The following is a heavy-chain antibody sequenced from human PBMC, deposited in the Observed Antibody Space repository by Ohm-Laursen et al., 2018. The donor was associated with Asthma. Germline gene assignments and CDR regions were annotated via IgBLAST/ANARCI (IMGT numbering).Heavy chain of an antibody. CDR3: ARTRGYSYVY. Sequence: PTQTLTLTCTFSGFSLGTSEVRVSWIRQPPGKALEWLARIDWDDDKLYSTPLKTRLTISKDTSKNQVVLRMTNMDPVDTATYYCARTRGYSYVYWGQGALVTVSS. D-gene: IGHD5-18*01. V-gene: IGHV2-70*04. CDR1: GFSLGTSEVR. CDR2: IDWDDDK. J-gene: IGHJ4*02.